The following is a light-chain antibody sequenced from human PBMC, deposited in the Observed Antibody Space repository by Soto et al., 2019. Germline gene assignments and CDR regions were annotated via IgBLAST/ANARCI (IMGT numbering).Light chain of an antibody. Sequence: QAALTQPASVSVSPGQSITISCSGTSSNIGGYNVVSWYQQHPVKAPKVIVYEVINRPSGVYDRFSGSTSGSTASLTISGLQAEDEAEYYCCSYVGATTYVFGSGTKVTVL. CDR1: SSNIGGYNV. CDR2: EVI. J-gene: IGLJ1*01. V-gene: IGLV2-23*02. CDR3: CSYVGATTYV.